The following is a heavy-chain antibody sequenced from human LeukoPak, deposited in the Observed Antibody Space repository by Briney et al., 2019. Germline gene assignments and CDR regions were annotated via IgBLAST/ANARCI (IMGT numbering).Heavy chain of an antibody. J-gene: IGHJ4*02. D-gene: IGHD3-22*01. V-gene: IGHV4-59*08. CDR1: GGSISSYY. Sequence: SETLSLTCTVSGGSISSYYWSWIRQPPGKGLEWIGYIYYSGSTNYNPSLKSRVTISVDTSKNQFSLKLSSVTAADTAVYYCARATMMPDYWDQGTLVTVSS. CDR2: IYYSGST. CDR3: ARATMMPDY.